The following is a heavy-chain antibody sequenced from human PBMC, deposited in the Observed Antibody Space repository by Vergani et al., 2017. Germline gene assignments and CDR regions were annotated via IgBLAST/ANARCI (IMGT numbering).Heavy chain of an antibody. V-gene: IGHV4-39*07. CDR3: ARELTLGYCSSTSCSNLNWFDP. Sequence: QLQLPESGPGLVKPSETLSLTCTVSGGSISSSSYYWGWIRQPPGKGLEWIGSIYYSGSTYYNPSLKSRVTISVDTSKNQFSLKLSSVTAADTAVYYCARELTLGYCSSTSCSNLNWFDPWGQGTLVTVSS. J-gene: IGHJ5*02. CDR2: IYYSGST. CDR1: GGSISSSSYY. D-gene: IGHD2-2*01.